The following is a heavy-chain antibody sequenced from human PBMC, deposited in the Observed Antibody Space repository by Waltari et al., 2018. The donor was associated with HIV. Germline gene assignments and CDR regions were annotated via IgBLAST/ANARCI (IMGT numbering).Heavy chain of an antibody. CDR3: ARGLSMATAP. CDR2: VTPSCVTA. D-gene: IGHD5-12*01. Sequence: QVQLVQSGAEVKKPGSSVKVSCKASGGTFSRYTINWVRQAPGQGLERMGGVTPSCVTANDAQNVQGRVTITADESTNTAYMELSSLRAEDTAVYYCARGLSMATAPWGQGTLVTVSS. J-gene: IGHJ5*02. V-gene: IGHV1-69*12. CDR1: GGTFSRYT.